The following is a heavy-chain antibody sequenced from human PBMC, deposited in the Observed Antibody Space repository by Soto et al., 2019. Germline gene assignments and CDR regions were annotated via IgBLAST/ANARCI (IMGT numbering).Heavy chain of an antibody. J-gene: IGHJ4*02. CDR1: GASISSYY. CDR3: ARSRPVYSSGWRIDY. Sequence: QVQLQESGPGLVKPSETLSLTCTVSGASISSYYWSWIRQPPGKGLEWIGYIYYSGSTNYKPSLKSRVTISVHTPKNQFALKLSSVTAAGAAVYSCARSRPVYSSGWRIDYWGQGNLVTVSS. V-gene: IGHV4-59*01. D-gene: IGHD6-19*01. CDR2: IYYSGST.